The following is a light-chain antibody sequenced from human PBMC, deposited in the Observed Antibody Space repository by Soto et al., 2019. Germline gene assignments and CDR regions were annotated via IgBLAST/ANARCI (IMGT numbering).Light chain of an antibody. CDR3: AAWDDSLNGVL. CDR1: SSNIGSNT. CDR2: DNH. Sequence: QSVLTQPPSASGTPGQRVTISCSGSSSNIGSNTVNWYQQLPGTAPKLLIYDNHRRPSGVPDRVSGSKSGTSASLAISGLQSEDEADYYCAAWDDSLNGVLFGGGTKLTVL. J-gene: IGLJ2*01. V-gene: IGLV1-44*01.